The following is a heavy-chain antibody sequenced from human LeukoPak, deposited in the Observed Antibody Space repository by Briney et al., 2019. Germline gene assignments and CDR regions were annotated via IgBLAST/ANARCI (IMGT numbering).Heavy chain of an antibody. CDR2: ISSSGSTI. CDR1: GFTFSTYE. V-gene: IGHV3-48*03. CDR3: ARGYTYGLDF. J-gene: IGHJ4*02. Sequence: PGGSLRLSCAASGFTFSTYEMNWVRQAPGKGLEWVSYISSSGSTIYYADSVKGRFTISRHNDKNSLYLQMNSLRAEDTAIYYCARGYTYGLDFWGQGTLVTVSS. D-gene: IGHD5-18*01.